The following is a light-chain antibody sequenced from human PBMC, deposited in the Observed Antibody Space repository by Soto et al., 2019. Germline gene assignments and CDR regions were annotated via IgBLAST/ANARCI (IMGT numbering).Light chain of an antibody. Sequence: QSVLTQPPSVSGAPGQRVTISGTGSSSNIGAGYDVHWYQQLPGTAPKLLIYGNNNRPSGVPDRFSGSKSGTSASLAITGLQDEDDSDYYCQSYDSSLSGVVFGRGTKLTVL. CDR3: QSYDSSLSGVV. J-gene: IGLJ2*01. V-gene: IGLV1-40*01. CDR2: GNN. CDR1: SSNIGAGYD.